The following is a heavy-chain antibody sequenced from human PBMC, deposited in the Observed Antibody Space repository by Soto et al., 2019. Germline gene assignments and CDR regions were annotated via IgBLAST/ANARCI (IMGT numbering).Heavy chain of an antibody. CDR1: GFTFSSYA. V-gene: IGHV3-30-3*01. Sequence: GGSLRLSCAASGFTFSSYAMHWVRQAPGKGLEWVAVISYDGSNKYYADSVKGRFTISRDNSKNTLYLQMNSLRAEDTAVYYCARDLRHYYDGPDYWGQGTLVTVSS. J-gene: IGHJ4*02. CDR3: ARDLRHYYDGPDY. D-gene: IGHD3-22*01. CDR2: ISYDGSNK.